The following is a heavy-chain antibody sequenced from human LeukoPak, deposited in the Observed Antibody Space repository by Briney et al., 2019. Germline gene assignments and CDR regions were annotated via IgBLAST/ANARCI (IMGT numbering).Heavy chain of an antibody. J-gene: IGHJ4*02. V-gene: IGHV3-33*08. CDR3: ARNDPYFDY. CDR2: IWYDGSNK. CDR1: GFTFSSYG. Sequence: GGSLRLSCAASGFTFSSYGMHWVRQAPGKGLEWVAVIWYDGSNKYYADSVKGRFTISRDNADNTIYLHMNSLRAEDTAVYYCARNDPYFDYWGQGTLVTVSS.